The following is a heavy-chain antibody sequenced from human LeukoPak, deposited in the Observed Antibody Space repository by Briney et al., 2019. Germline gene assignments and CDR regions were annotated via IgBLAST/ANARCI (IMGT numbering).Heavy chain of an antibody. Sequence: GGSLRLSCAAPGFTFRSYAMHWGRQAPGKGLEGGAVISYDGSNKYYADSVKGRFTISRDNSKNTLYLQMNSLRAEDTAVYYCARVKGRSGYDHYFDYWGQGTLVTVSS. J-gene: IGHJ4*02. V-gene: IGHV3-30*04. CDR1: GFTFRSYA. D-gene: IGHD5-12*01. CDR3: ARVKGRSGYDHYFDY. CDR2: ISYDGSNK.